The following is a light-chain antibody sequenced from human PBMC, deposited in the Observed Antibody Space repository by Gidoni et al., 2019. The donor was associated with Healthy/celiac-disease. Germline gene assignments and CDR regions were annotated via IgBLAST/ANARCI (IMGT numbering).Light chain of an antibody. V-gene: IGKV3-20*01. Sequence: EIVLTQSPGTLSSSPGERATLSCRASQRVSSSYLAWYQQKPGQAPRLLIYGASSRATGIPDRFSGSGSGTDFTLTISRLEPEDFAVYYCQQYGSSMYTFGQGTKLEIK. CDR2: GAS. J-gene: IGKJ2*01. CDR1: QRVSSSY. CDR3: QQYGSSMYT.